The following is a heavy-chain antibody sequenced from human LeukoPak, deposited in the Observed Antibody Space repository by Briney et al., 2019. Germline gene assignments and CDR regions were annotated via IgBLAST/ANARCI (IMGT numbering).Heavy chain of an antibody. Sequence: PSETLSLTCTVSGRSISSYYWSWIRQPAGKGREWIGRIYTSGSTNYNPSLKSRVTMSVDTSKNQFSLKLSSVTAADTAVYYCARGAIFGVVPYYYYMDVWGKGTTVTVSS. D-gene: IGHD3-3*01. CDR3: ARGAIFGVVPYYYYMDV. CDR2: IYTSGST. V-gene: IGHV4-4*07. CDR1: GRSISSYY. J-gene: IGHJ6*03.